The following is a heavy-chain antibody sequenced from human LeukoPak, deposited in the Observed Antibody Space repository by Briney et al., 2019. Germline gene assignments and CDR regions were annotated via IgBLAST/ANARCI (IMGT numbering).Heavy chain of an antibody. CDR1: GYTFTSYG. D-gene: IGHD3-22*01. Sequence: GASVKVSCKASGYTFTSYGISWVRQAPGQGLEWMGWISAYNGNTNYAQKFQGRVTITADKSTSTAYMELSSLRSEDTAVYYCARDRRDSSGYYYVSDAFDIWGQGTMVTVSS. J-gene: IGHJ3*02. CDR3: ARDRRDSSGYYYVSDAFDI. CDR2: ISAYNGNT. V-gene: IGHV1-18*01.